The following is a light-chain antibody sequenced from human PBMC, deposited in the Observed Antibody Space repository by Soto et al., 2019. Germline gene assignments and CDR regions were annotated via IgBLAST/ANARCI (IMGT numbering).Light chain of an antibody. J-gene: IGLJ1*01. CDR3: SSYSSSSTLV. Sequence: QSALTQPASVSGSPGQSITVSCTGTSSDVGGYTYVSWYQQHPGKAPKLMISEVRNRPSGVSNRFSGSKSGNTASLTISGLQAEDEAYYYCSSYSSSSTLVFGTGTKVTVL. CDR2: EVR. CDR1: SSDVGGYTY. V-gene: IGLV2-14*01.